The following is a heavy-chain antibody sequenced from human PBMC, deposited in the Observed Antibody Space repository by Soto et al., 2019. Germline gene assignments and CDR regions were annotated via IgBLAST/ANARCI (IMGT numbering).Heavy chain of an antibody. D-gene: IGHD5-18*01. J-gene: IGHJ4*02. V-gene: IGHV3-30-3*01. Sequence: PGGSLRLSCAASGFTFSSYAMHWVRQAPGKGLEWVAVISYDGSNKYYADSVKGRFTISRDNSKNTLYLQMNSLRAEDTAVYYCAREVTAMALGYWGQGTLVTVSS. CDR3: AREVTAMALGY. CDR1: GFTFSSYA. CDR2: ISYDGSNK.